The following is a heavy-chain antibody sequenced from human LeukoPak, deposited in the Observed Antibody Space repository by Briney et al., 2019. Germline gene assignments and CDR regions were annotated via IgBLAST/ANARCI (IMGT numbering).Heavy chain of an antibody. CDR2: ISWNSGSI. V-gene: IGHV3-9*01. CDR1: GFTFDDYA. D-gene: IGHD1-26*01. Sequence: GRSLRLSCAASGFTFDDYAMHWVRQAPGKGLEWVSGISWNSGSIGYADSVKGRFTISRDNAKNSLYLQMNSLRAEDTALYYCAKPKGWELLGGFFDYWGQGTLVTVSS. CDR3: AKPKGWELLGGFFDY. J-gene: IGHJ4*02.